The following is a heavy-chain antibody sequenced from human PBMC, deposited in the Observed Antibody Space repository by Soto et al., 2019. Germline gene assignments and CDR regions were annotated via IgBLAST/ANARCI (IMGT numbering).Heavy chain of an antibody. Sequence: PLETLSHTCAVVGGSISSCNRWRRDRQPPGKGLEWIGEIYHSGSTNYNPSLKSRVTISVDKSKNQFSLKLSSVTAADTAVYYCARVLGNDAFDIWGQGTMVTVSS. CDR2: IYHSGST. CDR1: GGSISSCNR. CDR3: ARVLGNDAFDI. V-gene: IGHV4-4*02. D-gene: IGHD3-3*02. J-gene: IGHJ3*02.